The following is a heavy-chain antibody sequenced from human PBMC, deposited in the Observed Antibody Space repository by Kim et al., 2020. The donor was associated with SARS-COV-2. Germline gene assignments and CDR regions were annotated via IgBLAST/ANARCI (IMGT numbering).Heavy chain of an antibody. J-gene: IGHJ6*02. CDR1: GFTFSSYD. CDR3: ARAQDRSSTSCYGSYYYYGMDV. CDR2: IGTAGDT. Sequence: GGSLRLSCAASGFTFSSYDMHWVRQATGKGLEWVSAIGTAGDTYYPGSVKGRFTISRENAKNSLYLQMNSLRAGDTAVYYCARAQDRSSTSCYGSYYYYGMDVWGQGTTVTVSS. V-gene: IGHV3-13*04. D-gene: IGHD2-2*01.